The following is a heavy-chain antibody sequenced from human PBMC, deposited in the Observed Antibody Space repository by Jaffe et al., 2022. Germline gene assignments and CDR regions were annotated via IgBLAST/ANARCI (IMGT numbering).Heavy chain of an antibody. J-gene: IGHJ3*02. V-gene: IGHV5-51*01. Sequence: EVQLVQSGAEVKKPGESLKISCKGSGYSFTSYWIGWVRQMPGKGLEWMGIIYPGDSDTRYSPSFQGQVTISADKSISTAYLQWSSLKASDTAMYYCVRHKAWGEMATNLGFDIWGQGTMVTVSS. D-gene: IGHD5-12*01. CDR2: IYPGDSDT. CDR1: GYSFTSYW. CDR3: VRHKAWGEMATNLGFDI.